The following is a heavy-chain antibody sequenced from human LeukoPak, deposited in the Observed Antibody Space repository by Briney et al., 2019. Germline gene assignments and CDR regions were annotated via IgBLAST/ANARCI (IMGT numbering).Heavy chain of an antibody. V-gene: IGHV1-2*06. Sequence: GASVKVSCKASGYTFTGYYMHWVRQAPGQGHEWMGRINPNSGGTNYAQKFQGRVTMTRDTSISTAYMELSRLRSDDTAVYYCFAYSGYGEFDYWGQGTLVTVSS. CDR1: GYTFTGYY. D-gene: IGHD5-12*01. J-gene: IGHJ4*02. CDR3: FAYSGYGEFDY. CDR2: INPNSGGT.